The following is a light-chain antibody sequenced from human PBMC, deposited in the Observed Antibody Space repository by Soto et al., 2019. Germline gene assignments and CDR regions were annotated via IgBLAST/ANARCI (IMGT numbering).Light chain of an antibody. CDR2: GAS. CDR3: QQYNNWPPWT. Sequence: EIVMTQSPATLSVSPGERATLSCRASQSVSSNLAWYQQKPGQAPRLLIYGASTRATGVPARFSGSGSGTEFTLTISSLQSVDFAVYYCQQYNNWPPWTFGQGTKVEIK. V-gene: IGKV3-15*01. J-gene: IGKJ1*01. CDR1: QSVSSN.